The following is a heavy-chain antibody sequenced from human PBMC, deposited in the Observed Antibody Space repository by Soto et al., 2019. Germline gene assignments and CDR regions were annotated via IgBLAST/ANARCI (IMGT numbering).Heavy chain of an antibody. CDR2: ISGSGGST. V-gene: IGHV3-23*01. Sequence: SLRLSCAASGFTFSSYAMSWVRQAPGKGLEWVSAISGSGGSTYYADSVKGRFTISRDNSKNTLYLQMNSLRAEDTAVYYCAKSEVMGGYYYYGMDVWGQGTTVTVSS. CDR1: GFTFSSYA. CDR3: AKSEVMGGYYYYGMDV. D-gene: IGHD1-26*01. J-gene: IGHJ6*02.